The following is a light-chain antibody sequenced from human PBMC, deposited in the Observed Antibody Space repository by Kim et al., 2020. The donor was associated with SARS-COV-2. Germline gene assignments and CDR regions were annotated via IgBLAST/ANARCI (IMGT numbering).Light chain of an antibody. V-gene: IGKV3-20*01. J-gene: IGKJ5*01. CDR3: QQYGSSSIT. CDR2: GTS. Sequence: PPGKRATLSCRASQSVSSSYLAWYQQKPGQAPRRIIYGTSSRATGITDRFSGSGSGTDFTLTISRLEPEDFAVYYCQQYGSSSITFGQGTRLEIK. CDR1: QSVSSSY.